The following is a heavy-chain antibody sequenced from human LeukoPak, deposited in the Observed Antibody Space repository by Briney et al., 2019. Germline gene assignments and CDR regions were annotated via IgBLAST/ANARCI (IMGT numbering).Heavy chain of an antibody. CDR1: GGSISSGGYS. Sequence: SETLSLTCAVSGGSISSGGYSWRWIRQPPGKGLEWIGYIYHSGSTYYNPSLKSRVTISVDRSKNQFSLKLSSVTAADTAVYYCARASMVGVRGVITFGYFQHWGQGTLVTVSS. V-gene: IGHV4-30-2*01. CDR2: IYHSGST. D-gene: IGHD3-10*01. J-gene: IGHJ1*01. CDR3: ARASMVGVRGVITFGYFQH.